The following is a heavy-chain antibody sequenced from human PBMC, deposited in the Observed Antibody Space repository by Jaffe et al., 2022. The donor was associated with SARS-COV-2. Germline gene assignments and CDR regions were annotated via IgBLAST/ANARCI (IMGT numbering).Heavy chain of an antibody. CDR3: ARDIVVVPAASVAVAAAGPSGMDV. CDR2: IWYDGSNK. D-gene: IGHD2-2*01. CDR1: GFTFSSYG. Sequence: QVQLVESGGGVVQPGRSLRLSCAASGFTFSSYGMHWVRQAPGKGLEWVAVIWYDGSNKYYADSVKGRFTISRDNSKNTLYLQMNSLRAEDTAVYYCARDIVVVPAASVAVAAAGPSGMDVWGQGTTVTVSS. J-gene: IGHJ6*02. V-gene: IGHV3-33*01.